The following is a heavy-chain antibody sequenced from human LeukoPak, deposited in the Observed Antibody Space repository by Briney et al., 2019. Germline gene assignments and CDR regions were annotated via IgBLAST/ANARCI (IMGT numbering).Heavy chain of an antibody. V-gene: IGHV3-23*01. Sequence: GGSLRLSCAASGFTFSSYAMSWVRQAPGKGLEWVSGISGSSGSTYYADSVKGRLTISRDNSKNTLYLQMNSLRAEDTAVYYCAKDRFVGSSWYYFDYWGQGTLVPVSS. J-gene: IGHJ4*02. CDR2: ISGSSGST. CDR1: GFTFSSYA. CDR3: AKDRFVGSSWYYFDY. D-gene: IGHD6-13*01.